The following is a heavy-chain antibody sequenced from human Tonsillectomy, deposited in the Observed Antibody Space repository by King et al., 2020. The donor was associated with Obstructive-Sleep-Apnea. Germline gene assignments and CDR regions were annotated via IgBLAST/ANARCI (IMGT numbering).Heavy chain of an antibody. Sequence: QLVQSGAEVKKPGASVKVSCKASGYTFTSYGVSWVRQAPGQGLEWMGWINVYNGNTNYAQKLQGRVAMTTDTSTSTAYMELRSLRSDDTAVYYCASRDDILTGNNYWGQGTLVTVSS. D-gene: IGHD3-9*01. CDR2: INVYNGNT. J-gene: IGHJ4*02. V-gene: IGHV1-18*01. CDR1: GYTFTSYG. CDR3: ASRDDILTGNNY.